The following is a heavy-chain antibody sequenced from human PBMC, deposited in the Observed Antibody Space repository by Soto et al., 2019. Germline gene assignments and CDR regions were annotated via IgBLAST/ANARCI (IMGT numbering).Heavy chain of an antibody. CDR3: ARGRYCSSTSCYSYFDY. D-gene: IGHD2-2*02. Sequence: PSETLSLTCAVYGGSFSGYYWSWIRQPPGKGLEWIGEINHSGSTNYNPSLKSRVTISVDTSKNQFSLKLSSVTAADTAVYYCARGRYCSSTSCYSYFDYWGQGTLVTVSS. J-gene: IGHJ4*02. V-gene: IGHV4-34*01. CDR1: GGSFSGYY. CDR2: INHSGST.